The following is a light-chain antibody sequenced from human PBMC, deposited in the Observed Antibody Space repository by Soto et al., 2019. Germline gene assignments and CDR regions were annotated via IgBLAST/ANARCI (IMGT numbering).Light chain of an antibody. CDR3: QQANRFPRT. CDR2: AAS. V-gene: IGKV1-12*01. J-gene: IGKJ4*01. CDR1: QGISSW. Sequence: DIQMTQSPSSVSASVGDRVTITCRASQGISSWLAWYQQKPXKAPKLLIYAASSLQSGVPSRFSGSGSGTDATRSIISLQPEDFPTYDCQQANRFPRTFGRRTKVDIK.